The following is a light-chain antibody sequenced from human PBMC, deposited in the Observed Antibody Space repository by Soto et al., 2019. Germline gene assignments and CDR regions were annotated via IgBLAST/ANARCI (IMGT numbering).Light chain of an antibody. CDR2: DVS. CDR1: ISDIGSSNY. J-gene: IGLJ1*01. CDR3: SSYTSSKSYV. Sequence: QSALTQPASVSGSPGQSIAISCTGTISDIGSSNYVSWYQHHPGKAPKLMIYDVSDRPSGISNRFSGSKSDNTASLTISGLRAEDEADYYCSSYTSSKSYVFGTGTKVTVL. V-gene: IGLV2-14*03.